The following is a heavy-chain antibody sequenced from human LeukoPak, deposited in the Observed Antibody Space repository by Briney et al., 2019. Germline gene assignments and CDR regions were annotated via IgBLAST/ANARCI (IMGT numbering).Heavy chain of an antibody. CDR3: AKFVNYGNYYYYYYMDV. Sequence: GGSLRLSCVASGFTFSRYAMSWVRQAPGKGLEWVSTITESGGSTFYADSVKGQFTISRDNSKHTLHLQMDSLRAEDTAVYYCAKFVNYGNYYYYYYMDVWGKGTTVTVSS. CDR2: ITESGGST. D-gene: IGHD3-10*01. V-gene: IGHV3-23*01. J-gene: IGHJ6*03. CDR1: GFTFSRYA.